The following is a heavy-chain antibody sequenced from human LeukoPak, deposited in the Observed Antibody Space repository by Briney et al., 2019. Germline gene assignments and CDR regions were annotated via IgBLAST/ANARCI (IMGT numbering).Heavy chain of an antibody. CDR2: INPNSGGT. D-gene: IGHD2-2*01. CDR1: VYTFTVYY. Sequence: ASVKVSCKSSVYTFTVYYMHWVRQTPGQGREWMGRINPNSGGTNYAQKFQGRVTMTRDTSISTAYMELSTLRSDDTAVYYCARVGDIVVVPADNWFDPWGQGTLVTVSS. CDR3: ARVGDIVVVPADNWFDP. J-gene: IGHJ5*02. V-gene: IGHV1-2*06.